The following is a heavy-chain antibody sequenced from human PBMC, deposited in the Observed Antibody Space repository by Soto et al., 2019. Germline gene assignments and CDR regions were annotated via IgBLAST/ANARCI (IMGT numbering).Heavy chain of an antibody. CDR1: GGTFSGYA. V-gene: IGHV1-69*06. Sequence: QVQLVQSGAEVKKPGSSVKVSCKASGGTFSGYAITWVRQAPGQGLEWMGGIIPIFETTNYAQNFQGRVTITADKSTSTAYMKLSSLRSEDTAVYYCSREGSGYFGSGMDVWGHGTTVTVSS. J-gene: IGHJ6*02. CDR3: SREGSGYFGSGMDV. D-gene: IGHD5-12*01. CDR2: IIPIFETT.